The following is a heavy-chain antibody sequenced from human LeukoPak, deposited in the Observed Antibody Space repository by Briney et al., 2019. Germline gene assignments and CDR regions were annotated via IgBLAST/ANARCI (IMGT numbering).Heavy chain of an antibody. V-gene: IGHV3-11*06. CDR1: GFTFSDYS. Sequence: GGSLRLSCAASGFTFSDYSMSWIRQAPGKGLEWVSYISSSSSYTNYADSVKGRFTISRDNAKNSLYLQMNSLRAEDTAVYYCAGVGSSSRSPYYFDYWGQGTLVTVSS. CDR2: ISSSSSYT. CDR3: AGVGSSSRSPYYFDY. D-gene: IGHD6-13*01. J-gene: IGHJ4*02.